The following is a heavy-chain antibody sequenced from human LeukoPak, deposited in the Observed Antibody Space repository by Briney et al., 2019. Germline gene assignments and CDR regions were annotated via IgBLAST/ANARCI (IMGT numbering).Heavy chain of an antibody. J-gene: IGHJ4*02. CDR2: INTDGSDA. CDR3: ARVYGGPFDL. Sequence: GGSLRLSCAASGFTFSDTWMHWVRQAPGKGLMWVARINTDGSDAVYAGSVKGRFTISRDNTQNTLHLQMHSLRTEDTAMYYCARVYGGPFDLWGQGNLVTVSS. V-gene: IGHV3-74*01. CDR1: GFTFSDTW. D-gene: IGHD4-23*01.